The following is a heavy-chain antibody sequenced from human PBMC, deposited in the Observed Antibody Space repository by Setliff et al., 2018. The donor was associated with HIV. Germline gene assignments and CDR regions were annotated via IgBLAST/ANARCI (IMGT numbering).Heavy chain of an antibody. CDR3: ARNTDVDSVYRPFHI. CDR1: GFTFSDYG. J-gene: IGHJ3*02. V-gene: IGHV3-9*01. CDR2: IMWNRESM. D-gene: IGHD1-26*01. Sequence: PGGSLRLSCAASGFTFSDYGMHWVRQVPGKGLEWVAGIMWNRESMDYADLVKGRFTISRDNAKNSLYLQMNSLRAEDTAVYYCARNTDVDSVYRPFHIWGQGTMVTVSS.